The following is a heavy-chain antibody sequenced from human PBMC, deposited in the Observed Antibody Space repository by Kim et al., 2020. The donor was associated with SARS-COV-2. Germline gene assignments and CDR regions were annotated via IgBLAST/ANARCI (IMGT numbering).Heavy chain of an antibody. Sequence: SETLSLTCTVSGGSISSYYWSWIRQPPGKGLEWIGYIYYSGGTNYNPSLKSRVTISVDMSKNQISLKLSSVTAADTAVYYCARSGNYYDSSGYSQFDSWGQGTLVTVSP. CDR2: IYYSGGT. CDR3: ARSGNYYDSSGYSQFDS. CDR1: GGSISSYY. J-gene: IGHJ4*02. D-gene: IGHD3-22*01. V-gene: IGHV4-59*01.